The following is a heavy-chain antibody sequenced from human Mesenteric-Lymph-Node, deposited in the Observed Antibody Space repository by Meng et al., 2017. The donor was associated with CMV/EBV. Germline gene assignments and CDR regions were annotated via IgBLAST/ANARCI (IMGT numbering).Heavy chain of an antibody. CDR2: NYYSGST. D-gene: IGHD6-6*01. J-gene: IGHJ6*02. CDR3: ARAIAARSPYYYYYGMDV. V-gene: IGHV4-59*12. CDR1: GGSISSFY. Sequence: SETLSLTCTVSGGSISSFYWNWLRRSPGKGLEWIGYNYYSGSTNYNPSLKSRVTISVDTSKNQFSLKLSSVTAADTAVYYCARAIAARSPYYYYYGMDVWGQGTTVTVSS.